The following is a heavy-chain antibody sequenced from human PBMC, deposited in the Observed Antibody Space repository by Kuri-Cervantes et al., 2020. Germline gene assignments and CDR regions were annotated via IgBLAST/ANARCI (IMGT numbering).Heavy chain of an antibody. CDR2: INHSGST. CDR3: ARDQYFYYMDV. J-gene: IGHJ6*03. Sequence: SQTLSLTCAVYGGSFSGYYWSWIRQPPGKGLEWIGEINHSGSTNYNPSLKSRVTISVDKSKNQFSLKLSSVTAADTAVYFCARDQYFYYMDVWGKGTAVTVSS. D-gene: IGHD2-2*01. V-gene: IGHV4-34*01. CDR1: GGSFSGYY.